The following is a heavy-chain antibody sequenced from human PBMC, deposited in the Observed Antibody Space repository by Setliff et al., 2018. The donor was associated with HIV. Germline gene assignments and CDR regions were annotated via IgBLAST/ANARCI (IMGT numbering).Heavy chain of an antibody. CDR3: ARGNYYNSGTLGAFDI. CDR2: IDHTGST. D-gene: IGHD3-10*01. CDR1: GGSFSGYY. V-gene: IGHV4-34*01. Sequence: SETLSLTCAVYGGSFSGYYWSWIRQPPGKGLEWLGEIDHTGSTNYNLSLKSRITMSADPSKNQFSLKVRSVIAADTALYYCARGNYYNSGTLGAFDIWGQGTTVTVSS. J-gene: IGHJ3*02.